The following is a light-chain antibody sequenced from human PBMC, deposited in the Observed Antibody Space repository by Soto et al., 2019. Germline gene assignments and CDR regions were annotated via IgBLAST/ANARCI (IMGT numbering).Light chain of an antibody. CDR3: LQHKSYPWT. V-gene: IGKV1-17*01. CDR1: QGIRNG. CDR2: GAS. J-gene: IGKJ1*01. Sequence: DIQMTQSPSSLSASVGDRVTITCRASQGIRNGLGWYQQKPGKGPKCLISGASSLQSGVPSRFSGSGSGTEFTLTISSLQPEDFATYYCLQHKSYPWTFGQGTKVEIK.